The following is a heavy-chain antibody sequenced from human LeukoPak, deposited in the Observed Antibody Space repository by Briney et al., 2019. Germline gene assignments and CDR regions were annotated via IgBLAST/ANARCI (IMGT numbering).Heavy chain of an antibody. CDR1: GFTFSSHP. D-gene: IGHD2-15*01. Sequence: GGSLRLSCAASGFTFSSHPMNWVRQAPGKGLEWVSYISSRGTTINYADSVKGRFTISRDNAKNSLYLQMNSLRAEDTAVYYCARADCSGGTCYQTSYYYYGMDVWGQGTTVTVSS. J-gene: IGHJ6*02. CDR3: ARADCSGGTCYQTSYYYYGMDV. CDR2: ISSRGTTI. V-gene: IGHV3-48*03.